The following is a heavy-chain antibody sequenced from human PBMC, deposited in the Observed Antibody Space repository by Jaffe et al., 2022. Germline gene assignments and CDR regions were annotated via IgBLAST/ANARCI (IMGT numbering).Heavy chain of an antibody. CDR1: GGSISSYY. V-gene: IGHV4-59*01. CDR2: IYYSGST. J-gene: IGHJ3*02. D-gene: IGHD6-19*01. CDR3: ARDKGDGVWYAFDI. Sequence: QVQLQESGPGLVKPSETLSLTCTVSGGSISSYYWSWIRQPPGKGLEWIGYIYYSGSTNYNPSLKSRVTISVDTSKNQFSLKLSSVTAADTAVYYCARDKGDGVWYAFDIWGQGTMVTVSS.